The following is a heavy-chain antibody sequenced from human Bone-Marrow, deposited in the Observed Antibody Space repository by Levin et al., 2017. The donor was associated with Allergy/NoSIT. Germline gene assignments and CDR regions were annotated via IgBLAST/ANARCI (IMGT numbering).Heavy chain of an antibody. CDR3: ARTLGYCNGDSCYFYFDY. Sequence: PSETLSLTCGVSNSSISSGFYWGWIRQPPGKGLEWIGNIDHTGSIYYNPSLKSRATRSVETSKNQFSLKVTSVTAADTAVYYCARTLGYCNGDSCYFYFDYWGRGILVTVSS. CDR1: NSSISSGFY. CDR2: IDHTGSI. J-gene: IGHJ4*02. V-gene: IGHV4-38-2*01. D-gene: IGHD2-15*01.